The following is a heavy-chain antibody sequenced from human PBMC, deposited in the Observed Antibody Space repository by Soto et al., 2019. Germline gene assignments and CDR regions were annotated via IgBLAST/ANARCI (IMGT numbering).Heavy chain of an antibody. CDR1: GFTLSSYS. Sequence: GSLRLSCAASGFTLSSYSMTWVRQAPGKGLEWVSSISSTYIYYADSVEGRFTSSRDNAKNLLYLQMNSLRAEDTAVYYCARDSSGPPDYWGQGTLVTVSS. J-gene: IGHJ4*02. CDR3: ARDSSGPPDY. D-gene: IGHD6-19*01. CDR2: ISSTYI. V-gene: IGHV3-21*01.